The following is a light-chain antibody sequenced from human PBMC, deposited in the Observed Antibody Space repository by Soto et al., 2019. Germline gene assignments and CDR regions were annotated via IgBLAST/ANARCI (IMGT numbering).Light chain of an antibody. Sequence: IVMTQSPATLSVSPGERATLSCRASQSVGGDLAWYQRKPGQAPRLLIYGASSRAPGIPARFSGSGSGTEFTLTISSLQPDDFATYYCQQYHSYPFTFGPGTKVDIK. CDR2: GAS. CDR3: QQYHSYPFT. V-gene: IGKV3-15*01. J-gene: IGKJ3*01. CDR1: QSVGGD.